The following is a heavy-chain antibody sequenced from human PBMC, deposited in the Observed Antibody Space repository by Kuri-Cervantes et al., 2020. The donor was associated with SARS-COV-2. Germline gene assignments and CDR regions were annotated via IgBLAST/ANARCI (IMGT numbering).Heavy chain of an antibody. CDR2: IRYDGSNK. V-gene: IGHV3-30*02. Sequence: GESLKISCAASGLTFSSYGMHWVRQAPGKGLEWVAFIRYDGSNKYYADSVKDRFTISRDNSKNTLYLQMNSLRAEDTAAYYCAKRGSSDLAYCSGDCGGGFDYWGQGTLVTVSS. CDR3: AKRGSSDLAYCSGDCGGGFDY. D-gene: IGHD2-21*02. J-gene: IGHJ4*02. CDR1: GLTFSSYG.